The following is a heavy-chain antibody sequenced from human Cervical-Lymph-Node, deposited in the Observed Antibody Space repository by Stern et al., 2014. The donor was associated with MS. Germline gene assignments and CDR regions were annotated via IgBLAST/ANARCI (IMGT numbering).Heavy chain of an antibody. Sequence: QVQLQESGPGLVKPSETLSLTCSVSGSSISGHYWSWIRLPPGTGLEWIGYIYDSGSTTYTPSLKSRVTISLETSKNQFSLRVNSVTAADTAVYYCARVGSSADHDAFDIWGQGTTVSVSS. CDR3: ARVGSSADHDAFDI. D-gene: IGHD6-19*01. V-gene: IGHV4-59*11. CDR2: IYDSGST. CDR1: GSSISGHY. J-gene: IGHJ3*02.